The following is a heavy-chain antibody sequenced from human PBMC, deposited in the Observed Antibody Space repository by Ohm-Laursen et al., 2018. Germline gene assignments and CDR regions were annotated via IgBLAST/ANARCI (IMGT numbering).Heavy chain of an antibody. CDR3: ATFGYCSGGSCYVIDY. V-gene: IGHV4-4*07. CDR2: ISSSGSS. J-gene: IGHJ4*02. CDR1: GGSMNNYF. Sequence: TLSLTCTVSGGSMNNYFWTWIRQPAGKGLEWIGRISSSGSSNYNPSLKSRVTMSVDTSKNQFSLNLRSVTAADTAVYYCATFGYCSGGSCYVIDYWGQGTLVTVSS. D-gene: IGHD2-15*01.